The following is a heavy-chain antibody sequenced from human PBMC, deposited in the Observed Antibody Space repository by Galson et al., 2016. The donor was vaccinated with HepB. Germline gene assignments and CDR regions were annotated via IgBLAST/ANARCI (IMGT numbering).Heavy chain of an antibody. CDR2: ISWDGGGT. Sequence: SLRLSCAASGFTFDDYTMHWVRQAPGKGLEWVSLISWDGGGTYYADSVKGRFTISRDNSKNRLYLQMNSLKIEDTAFYYCAKDTQMEYCYSGSCYYYYGMDVWGQGTTVTVS. CDR3: AKDTQMEYCYSGSCYYYYGMDV. V-gene: IGHV3-43*01. CDR1: GFTFDDYT. J-gene: IGHJ6*02. D-gene: IGHD2/OR15-2a*01.